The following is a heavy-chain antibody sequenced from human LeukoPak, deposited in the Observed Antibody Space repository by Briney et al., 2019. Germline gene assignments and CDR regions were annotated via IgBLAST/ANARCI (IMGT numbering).Heavy chain of an antibody. Sequence: GGSLRLSCAASGFSFSNSWMHWVRQAPGKGLVWVSRINSDGNTTYYADSVKGRFTISRDNAKNTLSPQMNSLRPEDTALYYYASDPYLANFWTGYPNYWGQGTLVTVSS. CDR1: GFSFSNSW. J-gene: IGHJ4*02. CDR2: INSDGNTT. D-gene: IGHD3/OR15-3a*01. CDR3: ASDPYLANFWTGYPNY. V-gene: IGHV3-74*01.